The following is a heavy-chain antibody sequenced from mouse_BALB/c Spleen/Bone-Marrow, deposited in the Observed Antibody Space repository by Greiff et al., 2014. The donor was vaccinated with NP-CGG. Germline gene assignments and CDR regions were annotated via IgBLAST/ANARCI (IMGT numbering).Heavy chain of an antibody. CDR2: IGAGGTYT. CDR3: ARPFTTVVATVFAY. J-gene: IGHJ3*01. V-gene: IGHV5-6*01. CDR1: GFTFSGFG. D-gene: IGHD1-1*01. Sequence: EVQRVESGGDLVKPGGSLKLSCAASGFTFSGFGMPWVRQSPDKRLEWVATIGAGGTYTYYPDSVKGRFTISRDNAKNTLYLRMSSLKSEDTAMYYCARPFTTVVATVFAYWGQGTLVTVSA.